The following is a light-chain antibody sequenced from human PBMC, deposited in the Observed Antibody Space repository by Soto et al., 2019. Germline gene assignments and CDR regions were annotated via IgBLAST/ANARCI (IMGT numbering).Light chain of an antibody. V-gene: IGKV3-11*01. CDR3: QQRINWPKLT. CDR1: QSVSSY. J-gene: IGKJ4*01. Sequence: EIVLTQSPATLSLSPGERATLSCRASQSVSSYLAWYQQKPGQAPRLLIYGASNRATGIPARFSGSGSGTDFTLTISSLEPEDFAVYYCQQRINWPKLTFGVGTKVEIK. CDR2: GAS.